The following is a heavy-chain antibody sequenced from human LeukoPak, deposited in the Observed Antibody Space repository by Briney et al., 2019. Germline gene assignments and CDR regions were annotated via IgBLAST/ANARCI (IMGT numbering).Heavy chain of an antibody. Sequence: SETLSLTCTVSGASISGHYLTWLRQPPGKGLEWIGYNSHIGSTNYNPSLKSRVTISVDTSKNQFSLKLTSVTAADTAVYYCARDRISINALDMWGQGTMVTVSS. D-gene: IGHD1-14*01. CDR3: ARDRISINALDM. V-gene: IGHV4-59*11. J-gene: IGHJ3*02. CDR2: NSHIGST. CDR1: GASISGHY.